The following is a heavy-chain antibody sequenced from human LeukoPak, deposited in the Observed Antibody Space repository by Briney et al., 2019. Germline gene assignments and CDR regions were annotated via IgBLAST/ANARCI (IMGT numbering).Heavy chain of an antibody. CDR2: ISGSGGST. CDR3: AKDTDYYDSSGYYYLFDY. D-gene: IGHD3-22*01. Sequence: GGSLRLSCAASGFTFSSYAMSWVRQAPGKGLEWVSAISGSGGSTYYADSVKGRFTISRDNSKNTLYLQMNSLRAEDTAVYYCAKDTDYYDSSGYYYLFDYWGQGTLVTVSS. CDR1: GFTFSSYA. J-gene: IGHJ4*02. V-gene: IGHV3-23*01.